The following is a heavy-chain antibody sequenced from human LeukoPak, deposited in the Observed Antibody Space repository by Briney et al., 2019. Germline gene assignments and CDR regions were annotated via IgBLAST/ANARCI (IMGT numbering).Heavy chain of an antibody. CDR3: AVPGPYTEYFQH. V-gene: IGHV1-2*02. CDR1: GYSFTGYY. D-gene: IGHD3-10*01. CDR2: INPNSGGT. J-gene: IGHJ1*01. Sequence: ASVKVSCKASGYSFTGYYMHWVRQAPGQGLEWMGWINPNSGGTNYAQKFQGRVTMTRDTSISTAYMELTRLRSDDTAVYYCAVPGPYTEYFQHWGQGTLVTVSS.